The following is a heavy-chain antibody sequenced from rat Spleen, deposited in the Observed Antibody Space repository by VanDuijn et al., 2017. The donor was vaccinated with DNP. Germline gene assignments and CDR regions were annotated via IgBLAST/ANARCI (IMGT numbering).Heavy chain of an antibody. CDR2: ISIRGTRT. Sequence: EVQLVESGGGLVQPGGSLKLSCAASGFTFTNFGMAWVRQAPKKGLEWVATISIRGTRTSYPDSVKGRFTISRDNSKSSLYLHMSSLRSEDTATYYCVRQRVMYTTATGFAYWGQGTLVSVSS. V-gene: IGHV5-29*01. CDR3: VRQRVMYTTATGFAY. J-gene: IGHJ3*01. D-gene: IGHD1-6*01. CDR1: GFTFTNFG.